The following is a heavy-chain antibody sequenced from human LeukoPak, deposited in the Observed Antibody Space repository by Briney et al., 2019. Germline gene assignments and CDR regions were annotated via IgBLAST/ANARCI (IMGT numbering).Heavy chain of an antibody. CDR2: IIPIFGTA. J-gene: IGHJ4*02. Sequence: SVKVSCKASGGTFSSYAISWVRQAPGQGLEWMGGIIPIFGTANYAQKFQGRVTITADESTSTAYMELSSLRSEDTAVYYCARAEVAGYCSSTSCLYFGYWGQGTLVTVSS. D-gene: IGHD2-2*01. CDR3: ARAEVAGYCSSTSCLYFGY. CDR1: GGTFSSYA. V-gene: IGHV1-69*01.